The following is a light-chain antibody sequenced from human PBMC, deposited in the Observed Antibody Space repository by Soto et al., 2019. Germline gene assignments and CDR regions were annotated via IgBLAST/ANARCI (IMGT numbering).Light chain of an antibody. CDR1: SSDVGGSNS. CDR2: DVS. V-gene: IGLV2-14*03. J-gene: IGLJ1*01. CDR3: GTNVSYTLPLYV. Sequence: SVLTQPASVSGSPGQTITISFTGTSSDVGGSNSVSWYQHHPGKAPKLMIYDVSDRPSGVSNRFSGSKSGNTASLTISGLQAEDVFYNDSGTNVSYTLPLYVFLTGT.